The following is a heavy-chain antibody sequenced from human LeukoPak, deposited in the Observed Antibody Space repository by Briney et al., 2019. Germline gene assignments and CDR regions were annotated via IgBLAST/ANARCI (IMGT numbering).Heavy chain of an antibody. V-gene: IGHV1-3*01. D-gene: IGHD2-2*01. Sequence: ASVKVSCRASGYTFTSYAMHWVRQAPGQRLEWMGWINAGNGNTKYSQKFQGRVTITRDTSASTAYMELSSLRSEDTAVYYCARTVRRYCSSTSCYAGYWGQGTLVTVSS. CDR2: INAGNGNT. J-gene: IGHJ4*02. CDR1: GYTFTSYA. CDR3: ARTVRRYCSSTSCYAGY.